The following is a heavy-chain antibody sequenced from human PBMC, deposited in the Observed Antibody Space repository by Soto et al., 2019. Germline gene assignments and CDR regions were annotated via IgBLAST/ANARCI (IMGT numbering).Heavy chain of an antibody. Sequence: GGSLRLSCAASGFTFSSYWMSWVRQAPGKGLEWVANIKQDGSEKYYVDSVKGRFTISRDNAKNSLYLQMNSLRAEDTAVYYCARDPGYSYGLVGYYFDYWGQGTLVTV. V-gene: IGHV3-7*01. D-gene: IGHD5-18*01. CDR3: ARDPGYSYGLVGYYFDY. CDR1: GFTFSSYW. CDR2: IKQDGSEK. J-gene: IGHJ4*02.